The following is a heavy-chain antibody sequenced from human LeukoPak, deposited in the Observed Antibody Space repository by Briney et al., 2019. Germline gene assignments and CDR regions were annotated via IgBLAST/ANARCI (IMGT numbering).Heavy chain of an antibody. CDR2: IYYSGST. CDR1: GGSISSYY. Sequence: KPSETLSLTCTVSGGSISSYYWSWIRQPPGKGLEWSGYIYYSGSTNYNPSLKSRITISVDTSKIQFSLKLSSVTAADTAVYYCAREIRLDYYDSSGYYYRDAFDIWGQGTMVTVSS. CDR3: AREIRLDYYDSSGYYYRDAFDI. D-gene: IGHD3-22*01. J-gene: IGHJ3*02. V-gene: IGHV4-59*01.